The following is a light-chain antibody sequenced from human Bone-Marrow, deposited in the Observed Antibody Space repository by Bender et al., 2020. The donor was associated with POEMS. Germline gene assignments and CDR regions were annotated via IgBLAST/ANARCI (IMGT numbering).Light chain of an antibody. J-gene: IGLJ1*01. CDR3: SSYAGNNNYV. CDR1: SSDVGNYNL. CDR2: EVT. V-gene: IGLV2-14*02. Sequence: QSALTQPASVSGSPGQSITISCTGTSSDVGNYNLVSWYQQHPGRAPKLLIYEVTKRPSGVSNRFSGSKSGNTASLTISGLQGEDEAHYYCSSYAGNNNYVFGGGTKVTVL.